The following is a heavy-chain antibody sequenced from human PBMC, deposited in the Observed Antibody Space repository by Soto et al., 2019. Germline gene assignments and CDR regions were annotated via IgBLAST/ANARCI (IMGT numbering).Heavy chain of an antibody. J-gene: IGHJ4*02. CDR1: GFTVGSYC. D-gene: IGHD2-8*01. CDR2: IKEDESQR. V-gene: IGHV3-7*01. Sequence: EVQLVESGGGLVQPGESLRLSCVASGFTVGSYCMTWVRQAPGKGLEWVANIKEDESQRFYVDSVKGRFTISRDNGKNSLYLQMNSLRAEYMAAFYCVIGLLGVSHYWGQGTLVTVSS. CDR3: VIGLLGVSHY.